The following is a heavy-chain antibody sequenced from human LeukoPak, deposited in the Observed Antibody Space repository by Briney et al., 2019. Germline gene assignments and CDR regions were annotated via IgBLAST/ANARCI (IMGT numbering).Heavy chain of an antibody. CDR3: ARTAIAARYYFDY. D-gene: IGHD6-6*01. CDR2: INPNDAST. J-gene: IGHJ4*02. Sequence: ASVKVSCRASGYIFTSFYIHWVRQAPGQGPEWMGIINPNDASTNYAQKFQGRVTMTRDTSTSTVYVELSSLRSEDTAVYYCARTAIAARYYFDYWGQGSLVTVSS. V-gene: IGHV1-46*01. CDR1: GYIFTSFY.